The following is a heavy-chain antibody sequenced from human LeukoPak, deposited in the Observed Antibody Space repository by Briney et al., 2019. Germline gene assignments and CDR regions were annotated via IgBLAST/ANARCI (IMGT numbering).Heavy chain of an antibody. CDR2: IIPIFGTA. J-gene: IGHJ6*02. V-gene: IGHV1-69*06. Sequence: SVKVSCKASGGIFSSYAISWVRQAPGQGLEWMGGIIPIFGTANYAQKFQGRVTITANKFTSTAYMELSSLTSEDTAVYYCASGLGFCSGSDCTNLVKDYYYGMNVWGQGTTVTVSS. CDR1: GGIFSSYA. D-gene: IGHD2-15*01. CDR3: ASGLGFCSGSDCTNLVKDYYYGMNV.